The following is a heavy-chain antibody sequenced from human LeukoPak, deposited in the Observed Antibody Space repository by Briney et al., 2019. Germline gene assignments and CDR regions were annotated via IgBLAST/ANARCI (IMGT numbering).Heavy chain of an antibody. J-gene: IGHJ2*01. Sequence: SQTLSLTCTVSGGSISSGDYYWSWISQPPGKGLEWIGYIYYSGSTYYNPSLKSRVTISVDTSKNQFSLKLSSVTAADTAVYYCARDSSSSSTWYFDLWGRGTLVTVSS. CDR3: ARDSSSSSTWYFDL. D-gene: IGHD6-6*01. CDR1: GGSISSGDYY. CDR2: IYYSGST. V-gene: IGHV4-30-4*08.